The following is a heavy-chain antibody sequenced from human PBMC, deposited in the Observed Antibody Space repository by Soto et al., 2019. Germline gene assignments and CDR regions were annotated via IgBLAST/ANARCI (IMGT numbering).Heavy chain of an antibody. CDR3: ARVELRYFDWTSQNWFDP. CDR2: ISSSSSYI. J-gene: IGHJ5*02. CDR1: GFTFSSYS. D-gene: IGHD3-9*01. V-gene: IGHV3-21*01. Sequence: GGSLRLSCAASGFTFSSYSMNWVRQAPGKGLEWVSSISSSSSYIYYADSVKGRFTISRDNAKNSLYLQMNGLRAEDTAVYYCARVELRYFDWTSQNWFDPWGQGTLVTV.